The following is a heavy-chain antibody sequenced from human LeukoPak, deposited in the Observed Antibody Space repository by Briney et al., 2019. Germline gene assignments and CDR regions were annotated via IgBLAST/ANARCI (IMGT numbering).Heavy chain of an antibody. CDR3: VRGTLTPGMDY. Sequence: ASVKVSCKASGYPFIAHFLIWVRQAPGQGLEWMGNIDTTTGNPRYAQDFTGRFVFSLDTSVSTAYLQITSLKADDTAAYYCVRGTLTPGMDYWGQGTQVTVSS. J-gene: IGHJ4*02. CDR1: GYPFIAHF. D-gene: IGHD3-10*01. CDR2: IDTTTGNP. V-gene: IGHV7-4-1*02.